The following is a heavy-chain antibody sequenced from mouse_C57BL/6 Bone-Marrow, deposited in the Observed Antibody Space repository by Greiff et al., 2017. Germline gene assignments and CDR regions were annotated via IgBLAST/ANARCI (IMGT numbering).Heavy chain of an antibody. J-gene: IGHJ2*01. D-gene: IGHD2-5*01. CDR1: GYTFTSYG. V-gene: IGHV1-81*01. CDR2: IYPRSGNT. Sequence: QVQLQQSGAELARPGASVKLSCKASGYTFTSYGISWVKQRTGQGLEWIGEIYPRSGNTYYNEKFKGKATLTAEKSSSTAYMELRSLTSEDSAVYFCARRGAYYSNVFDYWGQGTTLTVSS. CDR3: ARRGAYYSNVFDY.